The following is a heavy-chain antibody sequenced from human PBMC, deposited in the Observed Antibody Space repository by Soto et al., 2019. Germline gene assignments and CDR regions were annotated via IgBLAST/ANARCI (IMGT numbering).Heavy chain of an antibody. CDR2: VSYDGSNK. D-gene: IGHD1-26*01. CDR3: AKDKGYSGSYYVFDY. J-gene: IGHJ4*02. CDR1: GFTFGIYG. Sequence: PLGVLRLSCAASGFTFGIYGMHWVRQAPGKGLEWVALVSYDGSNKDYVDSVKGRFTISRDNSKNTLYLQMNSLRAEDTAVYYCAKDKGYSGSYYVFDYWGQGTLVTVSS. V-gene: IGHV3-30*18.